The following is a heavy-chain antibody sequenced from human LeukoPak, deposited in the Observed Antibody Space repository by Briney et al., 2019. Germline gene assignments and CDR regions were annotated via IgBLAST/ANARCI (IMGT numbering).Heavy chain of an antibody. CDR3: ARNPYSKPGYFDY. J-gene: IGHJ4*02. D-gene: IGHD2-21*01. CDR1: GGSISSYY. CDR2: IHTSGST. V-gene: IGHV4-4*09. Sequence: SETLSLTCTVSGGSISSYYWSWIRQPPGKGLEWIGYIHTSGSTNYNPSLKSRVTISVDTSKNQFSLKLSSVTAADTAVYYCARNPYSKPGYFDYWGQGTLVTVSS.